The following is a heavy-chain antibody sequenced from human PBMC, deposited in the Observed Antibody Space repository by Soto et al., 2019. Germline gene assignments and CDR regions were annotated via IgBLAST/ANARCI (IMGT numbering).Heavy chain of an antibody. CDR1: GGTFSSYA. D-gene: IGHD2-8*01. V-gene: IGHV1-69*01. CDR2: IIPIFGTA. J-gene: IGHJ6*02. CDR3: ARWDCTNGVCYSERRQQLPTYYYYGMDV. Sequence: QVQLVQSGAEVKKPGSSVKVSCKASGGTFSSYAISWVRQAPGQGLEWMGGIIPIFGTANYAQKFQGRVTITADESTSTAYMELSSLRSEDTAVYYCARWDCTNGVCYSERRQQLPTYYYYGMDVWGQGTTVTVSS.